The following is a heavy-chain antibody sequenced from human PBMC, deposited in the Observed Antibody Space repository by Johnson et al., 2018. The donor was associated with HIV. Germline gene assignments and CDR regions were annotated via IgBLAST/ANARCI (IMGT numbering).Heavy chain of an antibody. Sequence: QVQLVESGGGVVQPGRSLRLSCAASGFTFSSYAMHWVRQAPGKGLEWVAVISYDGSNKYYADSVKGRFTISRDNSKNTLYLQMNSLRAEDTAVYYCAREAATTVGGWDALDIWGQGTMVTISS. CDR3: AREAATTVGGWDALDI. J-gene: IGHJ3*02. CDR2: ISYDGSNK. CDR1: GFTFSSYA. V-gene: IGHV3-30-3*01. D-gene: IGHD3-10*02.